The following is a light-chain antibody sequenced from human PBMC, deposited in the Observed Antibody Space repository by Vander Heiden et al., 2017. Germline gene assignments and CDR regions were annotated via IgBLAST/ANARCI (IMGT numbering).Light chain of an antibody. J-gene: IGLJ2*01. CDR1: TSNIGDYF. V-gene: IGLV1-47*01. Sequence: QSVLTQPPSASGTPGQRVTISCSGSTSNIGDYFVYWYQQLPGTAAKLLIYRNNQRPSGVPDRFSGSKSGTSASLAINGLRSEDEADYYCAAWDDSLSVVVFGGGTKLTVL. CDR2: RNN. CDR3: AAWDDSLSVVV.